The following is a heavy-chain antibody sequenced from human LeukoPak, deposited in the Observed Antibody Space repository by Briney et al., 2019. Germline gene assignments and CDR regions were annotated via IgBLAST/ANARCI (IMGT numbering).Heavy chain of an antibody. J-gene: IGHJ4*02. CDR2: ISSSSSYI. Sequence: GGSLRLSCAASGFTFSSYSMNWVRQAPGKGLEWVSSISSSSSYIYYADSVKGRFTISRDNAKNSLYLQMNSLRAEDTAVHYCARANYGDYVNFDYWGQGTLVTVSS. CDR1: GFTFSSYS. D-gene: IGHD4-17*01. V-gene: IGHV3-21*01. CDR3: ARANYGDYVNFDY.